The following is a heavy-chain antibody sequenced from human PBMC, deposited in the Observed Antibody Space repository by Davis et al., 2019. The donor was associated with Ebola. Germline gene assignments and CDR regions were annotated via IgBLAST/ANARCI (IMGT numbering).Heavy chain of an antibody. J-gene: IGHJ5*02. V-gene: IGHV1-18*01. CDR2: ISAYNGNT. CDR1: GYTSTSYG. CDR3: ARAVGRGAWFDP. Sequence: ASVKVSCKASGYTSTSYGISWVRQAPGQGLEWMGWISAYNGNTNYAQKLQGRVTMTTDTSTSTAYMELSSLRSEDTAVYYCARAVGRGAWFDPWGQGTLVTVSS. D-gene: IGHD3-10*01.